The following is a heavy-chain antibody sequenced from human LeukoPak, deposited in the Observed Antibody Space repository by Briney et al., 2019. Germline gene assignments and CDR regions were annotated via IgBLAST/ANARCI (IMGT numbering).Heavy chain of an antibody. D-gene: IGHD3-22*01. V-gene: IGHV3-21*01. J-gene: IGHJ4*02. CDR1: GFTFSIYS. CDR3: ARDSNTDSSGYYFDY. Sequence: GGSLRLSCAASGFTFSIYSMDWVRQAPGKGLEWVSSISSSGSYIYYADSLKGRFTISRDNAKNSLYLQMNSLRAEDTAVYYCARDSNTDSSGYYFDYWGQGTLVTVSS. CDR2: ISSSGSYI.